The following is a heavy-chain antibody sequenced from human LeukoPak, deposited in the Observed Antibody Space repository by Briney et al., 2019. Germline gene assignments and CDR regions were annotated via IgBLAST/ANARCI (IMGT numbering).Heavy chain of an antibody. CDR1: GYTLTELS. Sequence: ASVKVSCKVSGYTLTELSMHWVRQAPGKGLEWMGGFDPEDGETIYAQKFQGRVTMTEDTSTDTAYMELSSLRSEDTAVYYCATGISSGSYPSFDYWGQGTLVTVSS. V-gene: IGHV1-24*01. CDR2: FDPEDGET. D-gene: IGHD1-26*01. J-gene: IGHJ4*02. CDR3: ATGISSGSYPSFDY.